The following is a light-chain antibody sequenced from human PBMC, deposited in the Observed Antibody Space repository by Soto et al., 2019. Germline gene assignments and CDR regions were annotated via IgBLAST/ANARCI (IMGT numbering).Light chain of an antibody. CDR2: DAS. CDR3: QQRSNWHPIT. Sequence: EIVSTQSPATLSLSPGERATLSCRASQSVSSYLAWYQQKPGQAPRLLIYDASNRATGIPARFSGSGSGTDFNLTISSLEAEDFAVYYCQQRSNWHPITFGQGTRLEIK. J-gene: IGKJ5*01. CDR1: QSVSSY. V-gene: IGKV3-11*01.